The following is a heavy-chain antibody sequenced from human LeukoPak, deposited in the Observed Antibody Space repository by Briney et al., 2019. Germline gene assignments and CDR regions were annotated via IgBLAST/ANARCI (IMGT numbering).Heavy chain of an antibody. CDR3: ASYYYGSGPSYYFDY. J-gene: IGHJ4*02. V-gene: IGHV4-61*02. D-gene: IGHD3-10*01. CDR2: IYTSGST. CDR1: GGSISSGSYY. Sequence: SQTLSLTCTVSGGSISSGSYYWSWIQQPAGKGLEWIGRIYTSGSTNYNPSLKSRVTISVDTSKNQFSLKLSSVTAADTAVYYRASYYYGSGPSYYFDYWGQGTLVTVSS.